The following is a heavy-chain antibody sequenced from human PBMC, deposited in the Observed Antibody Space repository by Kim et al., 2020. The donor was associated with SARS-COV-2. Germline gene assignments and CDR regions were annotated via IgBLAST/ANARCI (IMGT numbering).Heavy chain of an antibody. CDR3: ARGFDPTTPFDY. J-gene: IGHJ4*02. Sequence: TYAQKFPGRVTMTRATSTTTFYMQLSSLTSEDTAVYYCARGFDPTTPFDYWGQGTLVTVSS. V-gene: IGHV1-46*01. D-gene: IGHD1-7*01.